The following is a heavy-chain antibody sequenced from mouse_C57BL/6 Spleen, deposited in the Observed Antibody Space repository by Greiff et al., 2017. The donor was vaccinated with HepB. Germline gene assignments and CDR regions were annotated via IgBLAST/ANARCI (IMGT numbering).Heavy chain of an antibody. CDR2: INPYNGGT. CDR1: GYTFTDYY. CDR3: ARFYGSSSRHFDY. J-gene: IGHJ2*01. V-gene: IGHV1-19*01. Sequence: VQLQQSGPVLVKPGASVKMSCKASGYTFTDYYMNWVKQSHGKSLEWIGVINPYNGGTSYNQKFKGKATLTVDKSSSTAYMELNSLTSEDSAVYYCARFYGSSSRHFDYWGQGTTLTVSS. D-gene: IGHD1-1*01.